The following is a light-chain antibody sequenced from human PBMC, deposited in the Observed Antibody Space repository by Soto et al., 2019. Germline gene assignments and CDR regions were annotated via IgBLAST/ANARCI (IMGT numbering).Light chain of an antibody. V-gene: IGLV1-47*02. CDR1: TSNVGTNY. CDR3: SAWDDSLSGPV. CDR2: STD. J-gene: IGLJ2*01. Sequence: QSVLTQPPSASGTPGQRVTISGSGTTSNVGTNYVYWYQQLPGMAPKLVMYSTDRRPSGVPGRFSGSKSGTSAFLAITGLRSEDEANYYCSAWDDSLSGPVFGGGTKLTVL.